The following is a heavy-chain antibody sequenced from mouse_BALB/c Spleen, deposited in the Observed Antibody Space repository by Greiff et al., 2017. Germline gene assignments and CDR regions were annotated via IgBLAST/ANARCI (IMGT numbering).Heavy chain of an antibody. V-gene: IGHV2-4-1*01. Sequence: QVQLQQSGPGLVQPSQSLSITCTVSGFSLTSYGVHWVRQSPGKGLEWLGVIWSGGSTDYNAAFISRLSISKDNSKSQVFFKMNSLQADDTAIYYFARNGRGLRGGYYAMDYWGQGTSVTVSS. J-gene: IGHJ4*01. CDR3: ARNGRGLRGGYYAMDY. CDR2: IWSGGST. D-gene: IGHD1-1*01. CDR1: GFSLTSYG.